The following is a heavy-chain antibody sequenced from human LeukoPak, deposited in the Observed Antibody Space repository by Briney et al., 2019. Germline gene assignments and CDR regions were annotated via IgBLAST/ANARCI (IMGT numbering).Heavy chain of an antibody. V-gene: IGHV3-23*01. CDR2: MSGSDTGS. D-gene: IGHD3-10*02. J-gene: IGHJ4*02. Sequence: PGGSLRLSCVASGFTLSSYSMSWVRQAPGKGLEWVSAMSGSDTGSWYADSVKGRFTISRDNSKNTLYLQVNSLRAEDTAVYYCASHYYGRTDYWGQGTLVTVSS. CDR1: GFTLSSYS. CDR3: ASHYYGRTDY.